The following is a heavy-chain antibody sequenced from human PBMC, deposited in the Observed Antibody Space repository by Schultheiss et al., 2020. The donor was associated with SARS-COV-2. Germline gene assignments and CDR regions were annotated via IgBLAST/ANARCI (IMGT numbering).Heavy chain of an antibody. J-gene: IGHJ6*02. V-gene: IGHV3-21*01. CDR2: ISGSGGST. CDR3: AREVGIVGATNTYYYYYGMDV. Sequence: GGSLRLSCAASGFTVSSNYMSWVRQAPGKGLEWVSAISGSGGSTYYADSVKGRFTISRDNAKNSLYLQMNSLRAEDTAVYYCAREVGIVGATNTYYYYYGMDVWGQGTTVTVSS. CDR1: GFTVSSNY. D-gene: IGHD1-26*01.